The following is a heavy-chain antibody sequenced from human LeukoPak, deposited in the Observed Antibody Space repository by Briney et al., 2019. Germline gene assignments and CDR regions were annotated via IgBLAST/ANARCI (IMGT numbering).Heavy chain of an antibody. J-gene: IGHJ4*02. V-gene: IGHV3-23*01. CDR2: ISGSGGST. CDR3: AKEGEQQLVYDY. D-gene: IGHD6-13*01. Sequence: GGSLRLSCAASGFTFSDYYMSWIRQAPGKGLEWVSAISGSGGSTYYADSVKGRFTISRDNSKNTLYLQMNSLRAEDTAVYYCAKEGEQQLVYDYWGQGTLVTVSS. CDR1: GFTFSDYY.